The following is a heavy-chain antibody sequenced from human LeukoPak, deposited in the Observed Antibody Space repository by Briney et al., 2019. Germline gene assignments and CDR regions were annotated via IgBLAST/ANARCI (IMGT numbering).Heavy chain of an antibody. V-gene: IGHV1-2*06. Sequence: APVKVSCKASGYTFTGYYMHWVRQAPGQGLEWMGRINPNSGGTNYAQKFQGRVTMTRDTSISTAYMELSRLRSDDTAVYYCARVVEYCSGGSCYYFDYWGQGTLVTVSS. CDR3: ARVVEYCSGGSCYYFDY. CDR2: INPNSGGT. J-gene: IGHJ4*02. CDR1: GYTFTGYY. D-gene: IGHD2-15*01.